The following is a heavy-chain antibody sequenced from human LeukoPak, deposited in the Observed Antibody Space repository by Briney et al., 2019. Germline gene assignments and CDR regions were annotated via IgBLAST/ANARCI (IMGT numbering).Heavy chain of an antibody. CDR3: AGGGLVASIRGYFDY. Sequence: SQTLSLTCAISGDSVSSNTGGWNWIRQSPSRGLEWLGRTYYRSKWYYDYAVSVKSRITINPDTSKNQFSLQLNSVTPEDTAVYYCAGGGLVASIRGYFDYWAQGTLVTVSS. J-gene: IGHJ4*02. V-gene: IGHV6-1*01. D-gene: IGHD5-12*01. CDR2: TYYRSKWYY. CDR1: GDSVSSNTGG.